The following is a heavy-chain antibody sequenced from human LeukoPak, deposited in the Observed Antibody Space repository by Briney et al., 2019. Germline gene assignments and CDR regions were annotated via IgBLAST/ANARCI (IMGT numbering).Heavy chain of an antibody. D-gene: IGHD4/OR15-4a*01. CDR1: GFTFSSYA. Sequence: GGSLRLSCAASGFTFSSYAMHWVRQAQGKGLEWVAIISFDGSIKYQADSVKGRFTISRDDSKNTLYLQMNSLRAEDTAVYYCARDRSANSRVYYFDYWGQGTLVTVSS. J-gene: IGHJ4*02. CDR3: ARDRSANSRVYYFDY. CDR2: ISFDGSIK. V-gene: IGHV3-30-3*01.